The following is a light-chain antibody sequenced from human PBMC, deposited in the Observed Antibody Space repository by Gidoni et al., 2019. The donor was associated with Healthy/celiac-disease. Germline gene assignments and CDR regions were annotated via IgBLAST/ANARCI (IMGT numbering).Light chain of an antibody. Sequence: QSALTQPPSASGSPGQSVTISCTGTSSDVGGYNYVSWYQQHPGKAPKLMIYEVSNRPSKSGNPASLTVSGLQAEDEADYYCSSYAGSYNLVFGGGTKLTVL. CDR2: EVS. J-gene: IGLJ2*01. V-gene: IGLV2-8*01. CDR3: SSYAGSYNLV. CDR1: SSDVGGYNY.